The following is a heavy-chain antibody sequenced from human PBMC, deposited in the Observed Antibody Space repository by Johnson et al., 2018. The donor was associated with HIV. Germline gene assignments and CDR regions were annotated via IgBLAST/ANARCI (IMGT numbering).Heavy chain of an antibody. V-gene: IGHV3-15*01. CDR1: GFTFNNAW. CDR3: TTDLSPGRGAFDI. CDR2: IKSKTDGETT. D-gene: IGHD1-1*01. Sequence: VQLVESGGGLVKPGGSLRLSCAASGFTFNNAWMSWVRQASGKGLEWVGRIKSKTDGETTDYAAPVKGRFTISRDDSKNTEYLQMNSLKTEDTAVYYCTTDLSPGRGAFDIWGQGIMVTVSS. J-gene: IGHJ3*02.